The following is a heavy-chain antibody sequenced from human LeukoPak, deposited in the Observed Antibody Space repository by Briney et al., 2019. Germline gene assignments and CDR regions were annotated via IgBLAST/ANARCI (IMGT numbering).Heavy chain of an antibody. CDR3: ARDNGARLRLDY. V-gene: IGHV1-18*01. D-gene: IGHD6-6*01. Sequence: ASVKVSCKTSGYSENFYGITWVRQVAGQGLEWMGWISAQHGQTEYAPNSQDRVTMTTDTYTNTAYMELRSLRSDDTAVYYCARDNGARLRLDYWGQGTLVTVSS. CDR2: ISAQHGQT. J-gene: IGHJ4*02. CDR1: GYSENFYG.